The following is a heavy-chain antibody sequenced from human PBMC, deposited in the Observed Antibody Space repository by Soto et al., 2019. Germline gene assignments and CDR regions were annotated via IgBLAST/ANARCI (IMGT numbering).Heavy chain of an antibody. CDR2: IYYSGST. V-gene: IGHV4-39*02. CDR3: ARDGGHCTNGVCKIPPAAEGPEKNWFVP. Sequence: LSLTCTVSGGSISSSSYYWGWIRQPPGKGLEWIGSIYYSGSTYHNPSLKSRVTISVDTSKNQFSLKLSSVTAADTAVYYCARDGGHCTNGVCKIPPAAEGPEKNWFVPWGQGTLVTVSS. CDR1: GGSISSSSYY. D-gene: IGHD2-8*01. J-gene: IGHJ5*02.